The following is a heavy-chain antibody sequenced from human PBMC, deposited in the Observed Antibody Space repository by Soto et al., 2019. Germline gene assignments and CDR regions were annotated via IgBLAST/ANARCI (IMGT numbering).Heavy chain of an antibody. V-gene: IGHV3-33*06. CDR3: AKDQLGGWDYYYYYYGMDV. J-gene: IGHJ6*02. CDR2: IWYDGSNK. Sequence: QVQLVESGGGVVQPGKSLRLSCAASGFTFSSYGMHWVRQAPGKGLEWVAVIWYDGSNKYYADSVKGRFTISRDNSKNTLYLQMNSLRAEDTAVYYCAKDQLGGWDYYYYYYGMDVWGQGTTGTVSS. CDR1: GFTFSSYG. D-gene: IGHD6-19*01.